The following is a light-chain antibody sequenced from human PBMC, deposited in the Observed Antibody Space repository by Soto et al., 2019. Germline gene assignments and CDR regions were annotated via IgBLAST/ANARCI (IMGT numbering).Light chain of an antibody. CDR2: GAS. CDR1: QTVASNY. Sequence: IVLTQSPGTLSLSPGERATLSCRATQTVASNYFAWYQQKPGQAPRLLMNGASSRATGVPDRFSGSGSGTDFTLTISRLEPEDFAVYYCQQYINSRWTFGQGTKVDI. J-gene: IGKJ1*01. CDR3: QQYINSRWT. V-gene: IGKV3-20*01.